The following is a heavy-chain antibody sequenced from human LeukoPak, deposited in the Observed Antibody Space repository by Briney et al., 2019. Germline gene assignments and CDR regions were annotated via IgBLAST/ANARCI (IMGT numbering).Heavy chain of an antibody. CDR2: IIPIFGTA. Sequence: GASVKVSCKASGGTFSSYPISWVRQAPGQGLEWMGRIIPIFGTANYAQKFQGRVTITADKSTSTAYMELSSLRSEDTAMYYCATGGKGVYYDSGGYYSFDNAFDIWGQGTMVTVSS. V-gene: IGHV1-69*06. CDR1: GGTFSSYP. D-gene: IGHD3-22*01. J-gene: IGHJ3*02. CDR3: ATGGKGVYYDSGGYYSFDNAFDI.